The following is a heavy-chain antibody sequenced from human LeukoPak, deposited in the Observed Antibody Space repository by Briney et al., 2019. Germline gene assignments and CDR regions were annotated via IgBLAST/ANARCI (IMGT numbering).Heavy chain of an antibody. V-gene: IGHV3-9*01. D-gene: IGHD2-8*02. CDR3: ARDTGGPLIRLNYYYYGMDV. CDR1: GFTFDDYA. Sequence: GRSLRLSCAASGFTFDDYAMHWVRQAPGKGLEWVSGISWNSGSIGYADSVKGRFTISRDNSKNTLYLQMNSLRAEDTAVYYCARDTGGPLIRLNYYYYGMDVWGQGTTVTVSS. CDR2: ISWNSGSI. J-gene: IGHJ6*02.